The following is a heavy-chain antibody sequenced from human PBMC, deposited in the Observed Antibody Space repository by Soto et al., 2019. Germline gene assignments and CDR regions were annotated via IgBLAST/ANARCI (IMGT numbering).Heavy chain of an antibody. CDR2: ISGSGGGI. Sequence: EVQLLESGGGLVQPGGSLRLSCAISGFTFSSYAMTWVRQAPGKGLEWVSAISGSGGGIAYADSVKGRFTISRDNSNNTLYLQMNSLRPEDTAIYYCAKAAVATILDNWFDPWGQGTLVTVSS. D-gene: IGHD5-12*01. CDR3: AKAAVATILDNWFDP. CDR1: GFTFSSYA. J-gene: IGHJ5*02. V-gene: IGHV3-23*01.